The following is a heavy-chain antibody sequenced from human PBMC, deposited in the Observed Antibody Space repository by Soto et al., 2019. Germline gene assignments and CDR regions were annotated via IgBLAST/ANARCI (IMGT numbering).Heavy chain of an antibody. V-gene: IGHV2-5*02. CDR1: GFSLSTSGVG. CDR2: IYWDDDK. Sequence: QITLQESAPVLVRPTETLTLPCTYSGFSLSTSGVGVGWVRQSPGKALEWLAVIYWDDDKRYMPSLQNRLTLSKGQSSNQVVLALAHMLPMDTGTYYCARRLRHSGTSWDSGAFDIWGHGTVVAVS. CDR3: ARRLRHSGTSWDSGAFDI. D-gene: IGHD1-26*01. J-gene: IGHJ3*02.